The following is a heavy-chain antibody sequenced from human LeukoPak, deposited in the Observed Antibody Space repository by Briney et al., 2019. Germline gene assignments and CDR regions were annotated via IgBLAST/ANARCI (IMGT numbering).Heavy chain of an antibody. Sequence: SEALSLTCIVSGGSVSISSWSWIRQPPGEGLEWIGYIYNGGSTTYNPSLKSRVTISADMSKNELSLRLTSVTAADTAVYYCAKGWVYFDYWGQGGLVTVSS. CDR2: IYNGGST. V-gene: IGHV4-59*02. D-gene: IGHD1-26*01. CDR1: GGSVSISS. CDR3: AKGWVYFDY. J-gene: IGHJ4*02.